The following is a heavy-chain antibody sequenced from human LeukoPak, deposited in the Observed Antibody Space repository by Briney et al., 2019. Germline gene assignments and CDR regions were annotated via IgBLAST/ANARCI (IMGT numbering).Heavy chain of an antibody. V-gene: IGHV1-69*04. CDR3: ALSYSGSYYAEAFDI. J-gene: IGHJ3*02. CDR1: GGTFSSYA. Sequence: GASVKVSCKASGGTFSSYAISWVRQAPGQGLEWMGRIIPILGIANYAQKFQGRVTITADKSTSTAYMELSSLRSEDTAVYNCALSYSGSYYAEAFDIWGQGTMVTVSS. CDR2: IIPILGIA. D-gene: IGHD1-26*01.